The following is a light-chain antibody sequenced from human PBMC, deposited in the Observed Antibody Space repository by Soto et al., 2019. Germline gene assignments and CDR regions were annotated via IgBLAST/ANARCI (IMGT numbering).Light chain of an antibody. J-gene: IGLJ1*01. CDR1: SSDVGSYNL. V-gene: IGLV2-23*03. Sequence: QSVLTQPASVSGSPGQSITISCTGTSSDVGSYNLVSWYQQHPGKAPKLMIYEGSKRPSGVSNRFSGSKSGNTASLTISGVQAEDEADYYCCSYAGSSTFVFGTGTKATVL. CDR3: CSYAGSSTFV. CDR2: EGS.